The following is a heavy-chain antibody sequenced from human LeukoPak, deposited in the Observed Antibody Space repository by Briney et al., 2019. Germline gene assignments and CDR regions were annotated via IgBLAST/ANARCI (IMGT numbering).Heavy chain of an antibody. CDR2: ISAYNGST. D-gene: IGHD3-22*01. V-gene: IGHV1-18*03. CDR3: ATPTYYYDSSGYHRDYYYYGMDV. Sequence: GASVKVSCKASGYTFTSYGISWVRQAPGQGLEWMGWISAYNGSTNYAQKLQGRVTMTTDTSTSTAYMELRSLRSEDMAVYYCATPTYYYDSSGYHRDYYYYGMDVWGQGTTVTVSS. CDR1: GYTFTSYG. J-gene: IGHJ6*02.